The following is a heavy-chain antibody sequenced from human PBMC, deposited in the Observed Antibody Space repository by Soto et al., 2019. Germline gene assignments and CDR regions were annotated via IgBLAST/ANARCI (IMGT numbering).Heavy chain of an antibody. CDR3: ARGSLAARDWFDP. CDR1: GFTFSSYG. CDR2: IWYDGSNK. Sequence: QVQLVESGGGVVQPGRSLRLSCAASGFTFSSYGMHWVRQAPGKGLEWVAVIWYDGSNKYYADSVKGRFTISRDNSKNTLYLQMNSLRAEDTAVYYCARGSLAARDWFDPWGQGTLVTVSS. V-gene: IGHV3-33*01. D-gene: IGHD6-6*01. J-gene: IGHJ5*02.